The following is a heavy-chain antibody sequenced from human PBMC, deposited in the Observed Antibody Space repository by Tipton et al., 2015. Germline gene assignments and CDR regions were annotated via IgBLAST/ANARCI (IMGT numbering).Heavy chain of an antibody. J-gene: IGHJ6*02. CDR1: GVSISGTSYY. Sequence: TLSLTCTVSGVSISGTSYYWGWIRQPPGKGLEWIGSIYYSGDMYYNPSHKSRLAMSVDTSNNHFSLRLTSLTASDMAVYYCARDFTPYQYYGLDVWGQGTTVTVSS. CDR3: ARDFTPYQYYGLDV. V-gene: IGHV4-39*02. D-gene: IGHD2-15*01. CDR2: IYYSGDM.